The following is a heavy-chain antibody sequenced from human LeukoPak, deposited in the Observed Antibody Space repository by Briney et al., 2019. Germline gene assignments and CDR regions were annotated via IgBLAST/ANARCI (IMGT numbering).Heavy chain of an antibody. V-gene: IGHV4-34*01. D-gene: IGHD2-8*01. CDR1: GGSFTGYY. CDR2: GDHTGGT. CDR3: AKNGQRGFSFDP. J-gene: IGHJ5*02. Sequence: SETLSLTCAVYGGSFTGYYWSWIRQPPGKGLEWIGEGDHTGGTKYNPSLKSRVTISADSSKNQFSLKWYSVTAANTGLYYCAKNGQRGFSFDPWGQGTLVIVAS.